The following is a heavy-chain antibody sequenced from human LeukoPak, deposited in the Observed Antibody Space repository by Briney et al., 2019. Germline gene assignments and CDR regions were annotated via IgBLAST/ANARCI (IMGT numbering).Heavy chain of an antibody. CDR1: GYTFTSYG. Sequence: GASVKVSCKASGYTFTSYGISWVRQAPGQGLEWMGWISAYNGNTNYAQKLQGRVTMTTDTSTSTAYMELRSLRSDDTAVYYCARGIAVAGTGTFIDYWGQGTLVTVSS. CDR3: ARGIAVAGTGTFIDY. V-gene: IGHV1-18*01. D-gene: IGHD6-19*01. J-gene: IGHJ4*02. CDR2: ISAYNGNT.